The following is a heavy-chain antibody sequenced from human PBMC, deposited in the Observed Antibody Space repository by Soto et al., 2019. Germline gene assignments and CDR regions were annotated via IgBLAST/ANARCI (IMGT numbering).Heavy chain of an antibody. D-gene: IGHD4-17*01. V-gene: IGHV3-7*01. CDR1: GFTFSSYY. CDR3: ARITLYGDYSDYFDS. Sequence: GSLRLSCAASGFTFSSYYMSWVRQAPGKGLEWVANIKHDGREKYYVDSVKGRFAISRDIAKNSLLLQMNSLRAEDTAVYYCARITLYGDYSDYFDSWGQGTLVTVSS. J-gene: IGHJ4*02. CDR2: IKHDGREK.